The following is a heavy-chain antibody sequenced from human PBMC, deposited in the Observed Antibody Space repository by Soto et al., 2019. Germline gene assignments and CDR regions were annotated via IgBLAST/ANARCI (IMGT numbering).Heavy chain of an antibody. CDR3: ARDEFIDGSGPMRFSYCCIVV. J-gene: IGHJ6*02. CDR2: IWYDGSNK. CDR1: GFNFRSYG. Sequence: SLRLSCVASGFNFRSYGSHWVRQAPGWGLEWVAVIWYDGSNKYYADSVMGRVSISRDNSKNTLNLQMNILRAEDTAVYYCARDEFIDGSGPMRFSYCCIVVLGQWISVT. D-gene: IGHD3-10*01. V-gene: IGHV3-33*01.